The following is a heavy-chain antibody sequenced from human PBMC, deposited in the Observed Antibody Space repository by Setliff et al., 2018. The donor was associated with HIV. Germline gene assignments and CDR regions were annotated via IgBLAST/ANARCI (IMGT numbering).Heavy chain of an antibody. CDR3: ARQTVHTTHSLDFGSPNRDYYYGMDV. V-gene: IGHV5-51*01. CDR1: AYSFTTFW. Sequence: GESLKISCKGSAYSFTTFWIAWVRQMPGKGLEWKGIIYPGDSDTTYSPSFQGQVTISVDKSISTAYLQWSSLKASDSAMYYCARQTVHTTHSLDFGSPNRDYYYGMDVWGQGTTVTVSS. D-gene: IGHD1-1*01. CDR2: IYPGDSDT. J-gene: IGHJ6*02.